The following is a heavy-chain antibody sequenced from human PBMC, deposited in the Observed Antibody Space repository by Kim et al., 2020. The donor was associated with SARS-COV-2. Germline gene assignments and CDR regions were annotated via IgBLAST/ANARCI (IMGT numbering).Heavy chain of an antibody. CDR2: MSPYSGHT. CDR1: GYTFTNKD. Sequence: ASVKVSCKASGYTFTNKDINWVRQAPGQGLEWMGWMSPYSGHTGYAQKVQGRVTMTRNTSIATAYMELSSLRSDDTAVYYCARGSEGAFDIWGQGRVVTV. V-gene: IGHV1-8*01. J-gene: IGHJ3*02. CDR3: ARGSEGAFDI.